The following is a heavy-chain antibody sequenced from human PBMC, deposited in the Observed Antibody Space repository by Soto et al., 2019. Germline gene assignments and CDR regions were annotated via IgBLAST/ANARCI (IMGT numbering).Heavy chain of an antibody. CDR2: VSGSGSRT. CDR1: GFMFSSYV. D-gene: IGHD4-17*01. J-gene: IGHJ4*02. CDR3: AVLTTVNDADY. V-gene: IGHV3-23*01. Sequence: EVQLLESGGGLVQPGGSLRLSCAASGFMFSSYVMSWVRQAPGKGLEWVSGVSGSGSRTYYADSVKGRFSISRDNSRNTLYLQLNSLRAEDTAVYYCAVLTTVNDADYWGQGTLVTVPS.